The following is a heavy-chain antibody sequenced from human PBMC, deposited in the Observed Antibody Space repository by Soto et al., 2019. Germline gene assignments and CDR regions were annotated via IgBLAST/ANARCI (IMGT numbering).Heavy chain of an antibody. J-gene: IGHJ4*02. CDR3: ARLTRGVYDLDRLWEKFDY. D-gene: IGHD5-12*01. V-gene: IGHV2-5*02. CDR1: GFSLSTNGMG. Sequence: QITVKESGLTLVKPTQTLTLTCTFSGFSLSTNGMGVGWIRQSPGKALEWLALIYWDDDKRYSPSLRSRLTTPQDTSKNQVDLTMTNMDPVDTATSYCARLTRGVYDLDRLWEKFDYWGQGTLVTVSS. CDR2: IYWDDDK.